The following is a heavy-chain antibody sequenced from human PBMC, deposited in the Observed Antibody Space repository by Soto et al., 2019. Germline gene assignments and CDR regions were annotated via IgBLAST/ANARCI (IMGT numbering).Heavy chain of an antibody. CDR1: GGSISSGGYY. CDR3: ARDHYGSGSYYYYYGMDV. D-gene: IGHD3-10*01. J-gene: IGHJ6*02. V-gene: IGHV4-31*03. CDR2: IYYSGST. Sequence: SETLSLTCTVSGGSISSGGYYWSWIRQHPGKGLEWIGYIYYSGSTYYNPSLKSRVTISVDTSKNQFSLKLSSVTAADMAVYYCARDHYGSGSYYYYYGMDVWGQGTTVTVS.